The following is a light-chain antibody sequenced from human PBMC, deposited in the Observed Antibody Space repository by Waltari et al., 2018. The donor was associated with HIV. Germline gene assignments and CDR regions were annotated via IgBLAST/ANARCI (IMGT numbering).Light chain of an antibody. V-gene: IGLV2-14*02. CDR1: NNDMWKYNI. Sequence: QSAPTPPCPAAGSPGQANTLSRTGTNNDMWKYNIVSWYQQHPGKVPKVLIFEVTTRPSGIPERFSGSNSGNTATLTISGTQAMDEADYYCQAWDSGTAVFGGGTKLTVL. J-gene: IGLJ2*01. CDR2: EVT. CDR3: QAWDSGTAV.